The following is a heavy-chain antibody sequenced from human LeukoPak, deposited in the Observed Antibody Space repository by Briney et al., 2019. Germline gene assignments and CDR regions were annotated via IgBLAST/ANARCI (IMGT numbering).Heavy chain of an antibody. D-gene: IGHD2-2*01. J-gene: IGHJ6*02. CDR1: GFTFSSYG. CDR2: ISYDGSNK. V-gene: IGHV3-30*18. CDR3: AKGRYCSSTSCYVSYYYGMDV. Sequence: QSGGSLRLSCAASGFTFSSYGMHWVRQAPGKGQEWVAGISYDGSNKYYADSVKGRSTISRDNSKNTLYLQMNSLRAEDTAVYYCAKGRYCSSTSCYVSYYYGMDVWGQGTTVTVSS.